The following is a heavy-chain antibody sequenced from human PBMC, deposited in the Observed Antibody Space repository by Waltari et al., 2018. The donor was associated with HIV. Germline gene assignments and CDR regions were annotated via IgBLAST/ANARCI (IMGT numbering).Heavy chain of an antibody. J-gene: IGHJ4*02. CDR2: IGAAGDT. Sequence: EVHLVESGGGLIQPGGSLRLSCAASGFTFTTSDMHWVRQAAGEGLQWVSAIGAAGDTYYSDSVKGRFTISRENAKNSLFLQMNSLRAGDTAVYFCVRVRDSSSGWYIFDDWGQGALVTVSS. V-gene: IGHV3-13*04. CDR3: VRVRDSSSGWYIFDD. CDR1: GFTFTTSD. D-gene: IGHD6-19*01.